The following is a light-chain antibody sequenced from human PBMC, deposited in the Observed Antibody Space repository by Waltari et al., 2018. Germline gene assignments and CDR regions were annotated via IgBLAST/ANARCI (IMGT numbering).Light chain of an antibody. CDR1: SSDVGNYKR. Sequence: QSALTQPASVSGSPGQSITISCTGTSSDVGNYKRVSEYHQHPGKAPKLMVYAVSKRPSGVSDRFSGSKSGDMASLTISGLQPEDEAEYFCSSYAGSSKGVFGGGTKVTVL. CDR2: AVS. J-gene: IGLJ2*01. V-gene: IGLV2-23*02. CDR3: SSYAGSSKGV.